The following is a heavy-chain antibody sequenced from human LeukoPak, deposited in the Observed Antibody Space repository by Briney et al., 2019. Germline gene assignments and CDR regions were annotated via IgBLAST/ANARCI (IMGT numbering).Heavy chain of an antibody. CDR1: GFTFSSYA. CDR3: AREGGYYDFWSGYRTQNYFDY. J-gene: IGHJ4*02. CDR2: INWNGGST. D-gene: IGHD3-3*01. V-gene: IGHV3-20*04. Sequence: GGSLRLSCAASGFTFSSYAMSWVRQAPGKGLEWVSGINWNGGSTGYADSVKGRFTISRDNAKNSLYLQMNSLRAEDTALYYCAREGGYYDFWSGYRTQNYFDYWGQGTLVTVSS.